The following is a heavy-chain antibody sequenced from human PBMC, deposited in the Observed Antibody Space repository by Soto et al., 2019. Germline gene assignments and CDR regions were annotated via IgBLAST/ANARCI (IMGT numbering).Heavy chain of an antibody. V-gene: IGHV1-18*01. Sequence: ASVKVSCKTSGYTFNTYGINWVRQAPGQGLELMGWISAYDGKTTYAEKFQGRVTLTTDTSTSTAYMELSSLRSEDTAVYYCASRSRITGTLGYGMDVWGQGTTVTVSS. CDR1: GYTFNTYG. CDR3: ASRSRITGTLGYGMDV. D-gene: IGHD1-7*01. CDR2: ISAYDGKT. J-gene: IGHJ6*02.